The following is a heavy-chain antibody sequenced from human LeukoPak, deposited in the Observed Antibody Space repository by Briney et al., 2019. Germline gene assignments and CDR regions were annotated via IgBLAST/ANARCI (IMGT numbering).Heavy chain of an antibody. CDR2: INHSGST. CDR1: GGSSSGYY. D-gene: IGHD3-10*01. J-gene: IGHJ3*02. CDR3: TKSDGYGLIRI. Sequence: SETLSLTCVLYGGSSSGYYWSWIRQPPGKGLEWIGEINHSGSTNYNPSLKSRVTISLDTSKNQFSLKVISMTAADTAAYYCTKSDGYGLIRICGRGTMVTVSS. V-gene: IGHV4-34*03.